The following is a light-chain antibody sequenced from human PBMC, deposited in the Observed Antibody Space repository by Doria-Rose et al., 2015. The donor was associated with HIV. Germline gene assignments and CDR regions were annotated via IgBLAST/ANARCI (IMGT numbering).Light chain of an antibody. CDR1: QSFSSTY. V-gene: IGKV3-20*01. CDR3: HQYGTSWT. Sequence: TQSPGTLSLSPGERATLSCRASQSFSSTYLAWYQQNLGQAPSLLIDDGSARATGIQDRFSASGSGTDFTLTINRLEPEDFALYYCHQYGTSWTFGQGTKVEI. J-gene: IGKJ1*01. CDR2: DGS.